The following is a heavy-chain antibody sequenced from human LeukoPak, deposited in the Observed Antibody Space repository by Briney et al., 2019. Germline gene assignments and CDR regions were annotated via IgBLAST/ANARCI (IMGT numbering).Heavy chain of an antibody. J-gene: IGHJ6*03. CDR1: GYTFTGYY. CDR2: INPNSGGT. V-gene: IGHV1-2*02. D-gene: IGHD6-19*01. CDR3: ARGVAGQSYYYYYYMDV. Sequence: ASVKVSCKASGYTFTGYYMHWVRQAPGQGLEWMGWINPNSGGTNYAQKFQGRVTMTRDTSISTAYMELNSLRSEDTAVYYCARGVAGQSYYYYYYMDVWGKGTTVTVSS.